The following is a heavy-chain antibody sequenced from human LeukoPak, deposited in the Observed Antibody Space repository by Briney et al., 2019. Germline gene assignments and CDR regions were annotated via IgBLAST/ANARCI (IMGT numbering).Heavy chain of an antibody. CDR3: ARVPYGSGSYYPYYMDV. J-gene: IGHJ6*03. CDR2: IYYSGST. V-gene: IGHV4-59*01. CDR1: GGSISSCY. D-gene: IGHD3-10*01. Sequence: SETLSLTCTVSGGSISSCYWSWIRQPPGKGLEWIGYIYYSGSTNYNPSLKSRVTISVDTSKNQFSLKLSSGTAADTAVYYCARVPYGSGSYYPYYMDVWGKGTTVTVSS.